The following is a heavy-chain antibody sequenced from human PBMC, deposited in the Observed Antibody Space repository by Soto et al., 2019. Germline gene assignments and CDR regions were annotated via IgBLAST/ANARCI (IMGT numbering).Heavy chain of an antibody. J-gene: IGHJ4*02. D-gene: IGHD2-2*01. CDR2: IIPILGIA. CDR3: ARGRSNSWYFDY. Sequence: SVKVSCKASGGTFSSYTISWVRQAPGQGLEWMGRIIPILGIANYAQKFQGRVTITTDTSTSTAYMELRSLRSDDTAVYYCARGRSNSWYFDYWGQGTLVTAPQ. V-gene: IGHV1-69*02. CDR1: GGTFSSYT.